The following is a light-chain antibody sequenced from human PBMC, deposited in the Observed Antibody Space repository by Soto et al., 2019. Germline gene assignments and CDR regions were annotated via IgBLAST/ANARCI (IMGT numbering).Light chain of an antibody. V-gene: IGLV2-14*01. J-gene: IGLJ1*01. CDR1: SSDVGGYNY. CDR2: DVS. CDR3: GSYTTSSTLYV. Sequence: QSALTQPASVSGSPGQPITISCTGTSSDVGGYNYVSWYQQHPGKAPKVMIYDVSNRPSGVSNRFSGSKSGNTASLSISGLQAEDEADYYCGSYTTSSTLYVFGPGTKLTVL.